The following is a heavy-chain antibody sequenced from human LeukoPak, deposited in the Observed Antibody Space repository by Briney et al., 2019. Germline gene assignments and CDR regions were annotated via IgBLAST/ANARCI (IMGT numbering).Heavy chain of an antibody. V-gene: IGHV3-21*01. CDR1: GFTFSTYS. D-gene: IGHD1-1*01. CDR3: ARDFAWNGGDY. CDR2: ISSSSSYI. J-gene: IGHJ4*02. Sequence: GGSLRLSCSASGFTFSTYSMNWVRQAPGKGLEWVSSISSSSSYIYYADSVKGRFTISRDNAKNSLYLQMNSLRAEDTAVYYCARDFAWNGGDYWGQGTLVTVSS.